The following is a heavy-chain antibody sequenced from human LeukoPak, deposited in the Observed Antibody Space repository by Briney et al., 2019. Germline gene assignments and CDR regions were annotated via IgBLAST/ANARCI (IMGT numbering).Heavy chain of an antibody. V-gene: IGHV3-23*01. CDR3: AKGREDIVVVPAALDY. J-gene: IGHJ4*02. D-gene: IGHD2-2*01. CDR2: ISGSGGST. Sequence: PGGSLRLSCAASGFIFISYAMSWVRQAPGKGLEWVSAISGSGGSTYYADSVKGRFTISRDNSKNTLYLQMNRLRAEDTAVYYCAKGREDIVVVPAALDYWGQGTLVTVSS. CDR1: GFIFISYA.